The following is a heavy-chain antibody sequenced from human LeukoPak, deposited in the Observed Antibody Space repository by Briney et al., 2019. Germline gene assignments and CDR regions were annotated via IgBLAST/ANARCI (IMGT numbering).Heavy chain of an antibody. CDR3: AKGRTTVVTNDWYFDL. J-gene: IGHJ2*01. Sequence: EASVKVSCKASGYTFTSYAMHWVRQAPGQRLEWMGWINAGNGNTKYSQKFQGRVTITRDTSASTAYMELSSLRSEDTAVYYCAKGRTTVVTNDWYFDLWGRGTLVTVSS. CDR2: INAGNGNT. V-gene: IGHV1-3*01. CDR1: GYTFTSYA. D-gene: IGHD4-23*01.